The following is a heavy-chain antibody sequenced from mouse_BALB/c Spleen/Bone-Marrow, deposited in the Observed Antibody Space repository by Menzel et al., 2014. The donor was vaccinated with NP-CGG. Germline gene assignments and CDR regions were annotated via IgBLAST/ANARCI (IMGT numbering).Heavy chain of an antibody. Sequence: VKLVESGPGLVAPSQSLSITCTVSGFSLTSYGVHWVRQPPGKGLEWLGVIWAGGSTNYNSALMSRLSISKDNSKSQVFLKMNSLLTVGTAMYYCAGDRGGYCDNYDYAMDYWGQGTSVTVSS. V-gene: IGHV2-9*02. CDR3: AGDRGGYCDNYDYAMDY. D-gene: IGHD2-1*01. CDR1: GFSLTSYG. J-gene: IGHJ4*01. CDR2: IWAGGST.